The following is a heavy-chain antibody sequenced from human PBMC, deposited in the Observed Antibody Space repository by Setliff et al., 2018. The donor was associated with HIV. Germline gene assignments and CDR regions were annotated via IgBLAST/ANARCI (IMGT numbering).Heavy chain of an antibody. V-gene: IGHV1-18*01. D-gene: IGHD4-4*01. Sequence: GASVKVSCKASNYTFTNYAITWVRQAPGQRPEWMGWISAYDGDTKYAQKFHNRLSMTADTSTTTAYMDLRGLTSDDTGVYYCARVGLSAVPFPTVYWGQGILVTVSS. CDR3: ARVGLSAVPFPTVY. J-gene: IGHJ4*02. CDR2: ISAYDGDT. CDR1: NYTFTNYA.